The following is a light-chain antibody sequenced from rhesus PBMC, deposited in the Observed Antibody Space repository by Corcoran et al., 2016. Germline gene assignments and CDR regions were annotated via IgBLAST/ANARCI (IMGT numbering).Light chain of an antibody. CDR3: QQHNGYPPT. Sequence: DIQMTQSPFSLSASVGDTVTITCRARQGISNYLAWNPQKPGKAPKPLIYYASNLESGGPSRFSGSGSGTDLTLPISSLQPEDFATYYCQQHNGYPPTFGQGTKVEIK. CDR2: YAS. CDR1: QGISNY. J-gene: IGKJ1*01. V-gene: IGKV1S14*01.